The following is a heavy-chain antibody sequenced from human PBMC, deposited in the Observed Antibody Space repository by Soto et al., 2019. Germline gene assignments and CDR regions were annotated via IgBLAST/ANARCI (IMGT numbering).Heavy chain of an antibody. D-gene: IGHD2-2*02. V-gene: IGHV4-39*01. Sequence: KPSETLSLTCTVSGGSISRSTYYWGWIRQPPGKGLEWIGSIYYSGSTYYRPSLKSRVTISVDTSKNQFSLKLSSVTAADTAVYYCARQVPAAIRLGWLDPWGQGTLVTVSS. CDR2: IYYSGST. CDR3: ARQVPAAIRLGWLDP. J-gene: IGHJ5*02. CDR1: GGSISRSTYY.